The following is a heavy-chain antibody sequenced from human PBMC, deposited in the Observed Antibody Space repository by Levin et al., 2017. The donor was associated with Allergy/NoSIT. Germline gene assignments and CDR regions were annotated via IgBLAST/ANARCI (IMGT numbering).Heavy chain of an antibody. D-gene: IGHD5-18*01. V-gene: IGHV3-53*01. Sequence: TGGSLRLSCAASGFTVSSDFMTWVRQAPGKGLEWVSIIYSGGTTYYADSVKGRFTISRDSSKNTLYLQMNSLRAEDTAVYYCARRGYSDGYAYFDYWGQGTLVTVSS. CDR3: ARRGYSDGYAYFDY. CDR1: GFTVSSDF. CDR2: IYSGGTT. J-gene: IGHJ4*02.